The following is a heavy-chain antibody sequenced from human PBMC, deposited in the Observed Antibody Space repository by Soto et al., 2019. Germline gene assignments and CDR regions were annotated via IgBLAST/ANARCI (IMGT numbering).Heavy chain of an antibody. V-gene: IGHV4-30-2*03. CDR1: GGSISSGGYS. Sequence: PSETLSLTCAVSGGSISSGGYSWSWIRQPPGKGLEWIGYIYHSGSTYYNPSLKSRVTISVDTSKNQFSLQLTSVTAADTAVYYCARQSWELLLFDYWGQGTLVTVSS. CDR3: ARQSWELLLFDY. D-gene: IGHD1-26*01. CDR2: IYHSGST. J-gene: IGHJ4*02.